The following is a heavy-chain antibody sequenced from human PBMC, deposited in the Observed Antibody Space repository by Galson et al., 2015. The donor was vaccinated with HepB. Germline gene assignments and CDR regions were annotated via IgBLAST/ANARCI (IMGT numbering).Heavy chain of an antibody. D-gene: IGHD3-10*01. V-gene: IGHV3-21*01. CDR1: GFKFSSYN. J-gene: IGHJ5*02. CDR3: ASGGLTVKGFGESVLNWFDP. Sequence: SLRLSCAASGFKFSSYNMHWVRQAPGKGLEWVSYISSGSNIYYADSVRGRFTISRDNAKNLLFLQMNSLRVDDTAVYYCASGGLTVKGFGESVLNWFDPWGKGVLVTVSS. CDR2: ISSGSNI.